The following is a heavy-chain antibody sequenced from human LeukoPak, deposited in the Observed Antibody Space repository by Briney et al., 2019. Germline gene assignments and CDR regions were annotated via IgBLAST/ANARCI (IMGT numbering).Heavy chain of an antibody. J-gene: IGHJ3*02. V-gene: IGHV3-66*01. D-gene: IGHD2-21*02. CDR3: ARACGGDCHGYAFDI. Sequence: PGGSLRLSCAASGFTVSSNYMSWVRQAPGKGLEWVSVIYSGGTTYYADSVKGRFTISRDNAKNSLYLQMNSLRAEDTAVYYCARACGGDCHGYAFDIWGQGTMVTVSS. CDR2: IYSGGTT. CDR1: GFTVSSNY.